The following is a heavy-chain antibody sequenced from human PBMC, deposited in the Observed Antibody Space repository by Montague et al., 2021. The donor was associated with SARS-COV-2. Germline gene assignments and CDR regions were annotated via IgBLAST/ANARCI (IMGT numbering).Heavy chain of an antibody. CDR1: GASVASGNFY. CDR2: MYYTGHT. Sequence: SETLSLTCTVSGASVASGNFYWSWIRQPPGKGLEWIGYMYYTGHTKYXXXVESRVTMPVDPSKNQFSLTLTSVTAADTAVYYCARSRANVPSRPGFDYWGQGALVTVSS. V-gene: IGHV4-61*01. D-gene: IGHD6-6*01. J-gene: IGHJ4*02. CDR3: ARSRANVPSRPGFDY.